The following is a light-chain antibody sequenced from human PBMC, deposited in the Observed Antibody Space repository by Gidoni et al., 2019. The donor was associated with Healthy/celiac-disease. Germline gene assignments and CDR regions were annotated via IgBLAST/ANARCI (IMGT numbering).Light chain of an antibody. J-gene: IGKJ1*01. CDR1: QSVSSSY. V-gene: IGKV3-20*01. CDR2: GAS. Sequence: EIVFTQSPGTPSLSPGERATLSCRASQSVSSSYLAWYQQKPGQAPRLLIYGASSRATGIPDRFSSSGSGTDFTLTISRLEPEDFAEYYCQQYGSSPRTFGQGTKVEIK. CDR3: QQYGSSPRT.